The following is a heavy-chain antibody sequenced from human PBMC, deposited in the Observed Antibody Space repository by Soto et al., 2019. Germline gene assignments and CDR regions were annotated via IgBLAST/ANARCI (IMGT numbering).Heavy chain of an antibody. V-gene: IGHV1-18*01. CDR1: GFTLTSYG. J-gene: IGHJ4*02. Sequence: GASVKVSCKASGFTLTSYGISWVRQAPGQGLEWMGWISAYNGNTNYAQKLQGRVTMTTDTSTSTAYMELRSLRSDDTAVYYCARGPLPYYDIPFYYFDYWGQGTLVTVSS. D-gene: IGHD3-9*01. CDR3: ARGPLPYYDIPFYYFDY. CDR2: ISAYNGNT.